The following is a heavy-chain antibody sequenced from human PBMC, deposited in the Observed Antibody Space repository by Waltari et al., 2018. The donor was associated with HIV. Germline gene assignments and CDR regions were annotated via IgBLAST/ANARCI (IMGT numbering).Heavy chain of an antibody. J-gene: IGHJ5*02. V-gene: IGHV4-39*01. CDR1: GGSMPSRRSH. CDR2: MSYSGST. Sequence: QLHLQGSGPGLVKSSETLSLTCPVSGGSMPSRRSHWGWIHQPPGKGLEWIGSMSYSGSTYHNPSLRSRLTISVDTSKNQFSLKLTSVTAADTAVYYCARSFSGYSNYFDPWGQGTLVTVSS. D-gene: IGHD4-4*01. CDR3: ARSFSGYSNYFDP.